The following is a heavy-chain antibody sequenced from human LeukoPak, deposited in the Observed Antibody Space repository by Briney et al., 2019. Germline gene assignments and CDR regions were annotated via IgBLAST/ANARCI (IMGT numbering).Heavy chain of an antibody. CDR1: GFTFTSHA. CDR2: ISDSGDGT. V-gene: IGHV3-23*01. J-gene: IGHJ4*02. Sequence: SGGSLRLSCAASGFTFTSHAMSWVRQAPGKGLEWVSAISDSGDGTYYADFVKGRFTISRDNSKNTLYPQMNSLRVEDTAVYFCAKCLLLRSDDYAPFDYWGQGTLVTVSS. D-gene: IGHD4-17*01. CDR3: AKCLLLRSDDYAPFDY.